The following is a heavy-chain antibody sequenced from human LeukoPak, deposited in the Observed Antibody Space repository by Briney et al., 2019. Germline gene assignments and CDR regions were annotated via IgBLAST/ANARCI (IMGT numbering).Heavy chain of an antibody. CDR1: GYTFTGYY. V-gene: IGHV1-2*06. CDR2: INPNSGGT. J-gene: IGHJ4*02. CDR3: ARGEDIVVVVAEQLDY. Sequence: GASVKVSCKASGYTFTGYYMHWVRQAPGQGLEWMGRINPNSGGTNYAQKFQGRVTMTRDTSISTAYMELSRLRSDDTAVYYCARGEDIVVVVAEQLDYWGQGTLVTVSS. D-gene: IGHD2-15*01.